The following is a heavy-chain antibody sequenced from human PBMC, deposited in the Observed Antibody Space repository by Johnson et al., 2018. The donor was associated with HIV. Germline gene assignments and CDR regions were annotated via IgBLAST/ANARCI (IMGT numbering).Heavy chain of an antibody. Sequence: VQLVESGGGLVQPGGSLRLSCAASGFTFSSYWMSWVRQAPGKGLEWVANINQDGSEKYYVDSVKGRFTISRDNAKNSLYLQMNSLRAEDTAVYYCARDPNTYYNFWIGTRAFDIWGQGTMVTVFS. J-gene: IGHJ3*02. CDR2: INQDGSEK. CDR3: ARDPNTYYNFWIGTRAFDI. CDR1: GFTFSSYW. D-gene: IGHD3-3*01. V-gene: IGHV3-7*01.